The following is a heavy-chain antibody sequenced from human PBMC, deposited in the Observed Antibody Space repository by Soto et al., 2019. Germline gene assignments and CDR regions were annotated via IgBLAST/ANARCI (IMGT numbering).Heavy chain of an antibody. CDR3: VRDLLGSGGHFDY. CDR1: GFIFSSFG. J-gene: IGHJ4*02. D-gene: IGHD7-27*01. CDR2: VWYDGSNT. V-gene: IGHV3-33*01. Sequence: GGSLRLSCAASGFIFSSFGMHWVRQAPGKGLEWVAHVWYDGSNTYYADSVKGRFTISRDNSRNTVYLQMNSLRAEDTAVYHCVRDLLGSGGHFDYWGQGTPVTVSS.